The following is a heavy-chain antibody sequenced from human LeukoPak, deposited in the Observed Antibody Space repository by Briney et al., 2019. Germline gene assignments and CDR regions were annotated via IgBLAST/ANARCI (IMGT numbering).Heavy chain of an antibody. CDR3: AREARVDRAFDI. J-gene: IGHJ3*02. Sequence: SETLSLTCTVSRGSISSGGYYWSWTRQHPGKGLGWIGYIYYSGNTYYNPSLKSRVTISVDTSKNQFSLKLSSVTAADTAVYFCAREARVDRAFDIWGQGTMVTVSA. CDR1: RGSISSGGYY. V-gene: IGHV4-31*03. CDR2: IYYSGNT. D-gene: IGHD3-9*01.